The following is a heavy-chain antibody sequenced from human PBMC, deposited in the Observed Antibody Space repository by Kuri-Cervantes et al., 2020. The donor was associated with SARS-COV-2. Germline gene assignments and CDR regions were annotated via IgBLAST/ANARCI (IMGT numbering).Heavy chain of an antibody. CDR2: IKQDGSEK. Sequence: GESLKISCAASGFTFSGHWIHWVRQAPGKGLEWVANIKQDGSEKYYVDSVKGRFTISRDNAKNSLYLQMNSLRAEDTAVYYCARDLRYSSSDGMDVWGQGTTVTVSS. CDR3: ARDLRYSSSDGMDV. J-gene: IGHJ6*02. V-gene: IGHV3-7*01. D-gene: IGHD6-6*01. CDR1: GFTFSGHW.